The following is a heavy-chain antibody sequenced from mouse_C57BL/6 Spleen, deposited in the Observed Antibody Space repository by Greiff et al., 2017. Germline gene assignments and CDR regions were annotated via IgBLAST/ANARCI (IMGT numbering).Heavy chain of an antibody. CDR2: INPSSGYT. Sequence: QVQLQQSGAELARPGASVKMSCKASGYTFTSYTMHWVKQRPGQGLEWIGYINPSSGYTKYKQKFKDKATLTADKSSSTAYMQLNSLTSEDSAVYYCARSGVYGSSYDWYFDVWGTGTTVTGSS. J-gene: IGHJ1*03. CDR3: ARSGVYGSSYDWYFDV. CDR1: GYTFTSYT. D-gene: IGHD1-1*01. V-gene: IGHV1-4*01.